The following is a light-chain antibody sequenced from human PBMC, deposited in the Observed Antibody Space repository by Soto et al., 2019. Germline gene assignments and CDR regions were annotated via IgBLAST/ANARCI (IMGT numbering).Light chain of an antibody. CDR1: SSDVGGYNY. Sequence: QSVLTQPASVSGSPGQSITISCTGTSSDVGGYNYVSWYQQHPGKAPKLMIYEVSNRPSGVSNRFSGSKSGNTVSLTISGLQAEDEADYYCSSYTSSSTDVFGTGTKVTVL. V-gene: IGLV2-14*01. CDR2: EVS. CDR3: SSYTSSSTDV. J-gene: IGLJ1*01.